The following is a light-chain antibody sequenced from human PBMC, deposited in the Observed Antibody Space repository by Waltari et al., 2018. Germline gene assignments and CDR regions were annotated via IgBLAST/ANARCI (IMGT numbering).Light chain of an antibody. J-gene: IGKJ4*01. Sequence: DFVMTQSPDSLAVSLGERATIHCNSSQSVLFDSNNKNYLAWYQQKPGQPPKALIYWASTRESGVPDRFSGSGSGTEFTLTISSLQAEDVAIYYCQQYYNLPLTFGGGTKVEIK. V-gene: IGKV4-1*01. CDR2: WAS. CDR3: QQYYNLPLT. CDR1: QSVLFDSNNKNY.